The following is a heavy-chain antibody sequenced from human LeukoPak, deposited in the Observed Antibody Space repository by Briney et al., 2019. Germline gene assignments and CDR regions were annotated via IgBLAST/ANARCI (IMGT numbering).Heavy chain of an antibody. V-gene: IGHV4-39*07. CDR3: ARTGGSFYFYYYMDV. Sequence: PSETLSLTCTVSGGSLRSSSYKWGWIRQPPGKGLECIGSIHYTGTTFYNPSLKSRVTISVDTSKNQFSLKLSSVTAAHTAVYYCARTGGSFYFYYYMDVWGKGTTVTISS. J-gene: IGHJ6*03. CDR2: IHYTGTT. D-gene: IGHD3-10*01. CDR1: GGSLRSSSYK.